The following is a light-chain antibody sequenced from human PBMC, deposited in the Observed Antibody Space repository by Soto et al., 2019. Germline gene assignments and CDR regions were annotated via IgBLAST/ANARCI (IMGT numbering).Light chain of an antibody. J-gene: IGKJ3*01. Sequence: DIQMTQSPSSLSASVGDRVTITCRASQGISSFLNWFQQKPGKAPKLLIYAASSLQSGVPSRFSGSGSGTDFTLTISSLQPEDFATYCCQQSYITPFTFGPGTKVDIK. CDR1: QGISSF. CDR3: QQSYITPFT. V-gene: IGKV1-39*01. CDR2: AAS.